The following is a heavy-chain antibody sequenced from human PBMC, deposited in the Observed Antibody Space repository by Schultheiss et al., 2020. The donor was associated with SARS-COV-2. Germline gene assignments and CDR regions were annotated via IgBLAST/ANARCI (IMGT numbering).Heavy chain of an antibody. CDR1: DFTFSDYS. V-gene: IGHV3-21*04. CDR2: ISSSSSYI. Sequence: GGSLRLSCAASDFTFSDYSMNWVRQAPGKGLEWVSSISSSSSYIYYADSVKGRFTISRDNSKNTLYLQMNSLRAEDTAVYFCARDRNYYGMDVWGQGTTVTVSS. CDR3: ARDRNYYGMDV. J-gene: IGHJ6*02.